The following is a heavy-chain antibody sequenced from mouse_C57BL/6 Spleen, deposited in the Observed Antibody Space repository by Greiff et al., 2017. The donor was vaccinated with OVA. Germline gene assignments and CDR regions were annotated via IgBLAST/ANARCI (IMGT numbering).Heavy chain of an antibody. J-gene: IGHJ4*01. V-gene: IGHV1-26*01. CDR3: ARGAASSGYFYAMDY. CDR1: GYTFTDYY. Sequence: VQLQQSGPELVKPGASVKISCKASGYTFTDYYMNWVKQSHGKSLEWIGDINPNNGGTSYNQKFKGKATLTVDKSSSTAYMELRSLTSEDSAVYYCARGAASSGYFYAMDYWGQGTSVTVSS. CDR2: INPNNGGT. D-gene: IGHD3-2*02.